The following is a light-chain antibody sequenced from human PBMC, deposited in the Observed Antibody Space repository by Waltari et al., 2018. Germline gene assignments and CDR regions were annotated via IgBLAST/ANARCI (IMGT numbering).Light chain of an antibody. CDR3: HVWHPHVEPGV. CDR2: YDR. J-gene: IGLJ1*01. CDR1: NIGTYS. V-gene: IGLV3-21*04. Sequence: SYVVTQPPSVSVAPGETATIPCGGDNIGTYSLHWYQQKAGQAPVLVMFYDRDRPAGIPDRFSGSNSGNTATLTISGVEAGDEARYYCHVWHPHVEPGVFGTGTEVTVL.